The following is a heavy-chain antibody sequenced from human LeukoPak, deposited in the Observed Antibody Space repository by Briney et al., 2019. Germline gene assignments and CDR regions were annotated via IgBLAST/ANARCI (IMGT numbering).Heavy chain of an antibody. D-gene: IGHD3-9*01. J-gene: IGHJ6*02. CDR1: GFTFSSFA. CDR3: ARDPEYYNPFDLRYFDWTPSQAHYGMDV. V-gene: IGHV3-7*01. Sequence: PGGSLRLSCAASGFTFSSFAMAWVRQAPGKGLEWVANIKQDGSEKYYVDSVKGRFTISRDNAKNSLYLQMNSLRAEDTAVYYCARDPEYYNPFDLRYFDWTPSQAHYGMDVWGQGTTVTVSS. CDR2: IKQDGSEK.